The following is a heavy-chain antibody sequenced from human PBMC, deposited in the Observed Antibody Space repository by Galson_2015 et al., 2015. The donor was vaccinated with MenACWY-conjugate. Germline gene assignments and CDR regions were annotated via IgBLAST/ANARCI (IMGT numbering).Heavy chain of an antibody. CDR3: ARGHYGMDV. J-gene: IGHJ6*02. CDR1: GFTFSNYW. CDR2: IKKQDGSEK. Sequence: SLRLSCAASGFTFSNYWMTWVRQAPGKGLEWVANIKKQDGSEKYYVDSVKGRFTLSSDNAKSSLYLQMNSLRAEDTAVYYCARGHYGMDVWGQGTTVTVSS. V-gene: IGHV3-7*03.